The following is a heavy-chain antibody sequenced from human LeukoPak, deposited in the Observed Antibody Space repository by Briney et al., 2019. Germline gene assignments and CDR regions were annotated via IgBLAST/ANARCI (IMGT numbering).Heavy chain of an antibody. Sequence: SETLSLTCAVYGGSFSGYYWSWIRQPPGKGLEWIGEINHSGSTNYNPSLKSRVTISVDTSKNQFSLKLSSVTAADTAVYYRARGESSSGSMFWYFDYWGQGTLVTVSS. CDR3: ARGESSSGSMFWYFDY. V-gene: IGHV4-34*01. D-gene: IGHD6-19*01. J-gene: IGHJ4*02. CDR1: GGSFSGYY. CDR2: INHSGST.